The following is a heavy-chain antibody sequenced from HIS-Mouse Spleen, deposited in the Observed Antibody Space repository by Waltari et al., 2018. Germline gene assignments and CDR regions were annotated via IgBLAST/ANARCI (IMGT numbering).Heavy chain of an antibody. CDR3: AREIPYSSSWYDWYFDL. CDR2: IYYSGST. J-gene: IGHJ2*01. D-gene: IGHD6-13*01. Sequence: QLQLQESGPGLVKPSAPLSLTCTVPGAPIRSRSYYWGRIRQPPGKGQGWIGSIYYSGSTYYNPSLKSRVTISVDTSKNQFSLKLSSVTAADTAVYYCAREIPYSSSWYDWYFDLWGRGTLVTVSS. CDR1: GAPIRSRSYY. V-gene: IGHV4-39*07.